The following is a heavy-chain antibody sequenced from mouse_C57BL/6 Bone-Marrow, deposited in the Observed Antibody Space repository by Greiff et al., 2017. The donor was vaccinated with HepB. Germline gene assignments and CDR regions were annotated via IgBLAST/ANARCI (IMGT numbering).Heavy chain of an antibody. CDR1: GYTFTDYY. D-gene: IGHD1-1*01. V-gene: IGHV1-19*01. CDR2: INPYNGGT. J-gene: IGHJ1*03. Sequence: EVQLQESGPVLVKPGASVKMSCKASGYTFTDYYMNWVKQSHGKSLEWIGVINPYNGGTSYNQKFKGKATLTVDKSSSTAYMELNSLTSEDSAVYYCARDTTVVPYWYFDVWGTGTTVTVSS. CDR3: ARDTTVVPYWYFDV.